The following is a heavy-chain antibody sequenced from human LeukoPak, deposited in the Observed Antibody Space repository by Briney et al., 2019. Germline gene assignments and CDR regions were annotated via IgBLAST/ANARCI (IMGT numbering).Heavy chain of an antibody. V-gene: IGHV6-1*01. CDR2: TYYRSKWYI. CDR1: GDSVSSNSSA. CDR3: AREDSSGYYSAFDY. D-gene: IGHD3-22*01. J-gene: IGHJ4*02. Sequence: SQTLSLTCAISGDSVSSNSSAWNWIRQSPSRGLEWLGRTYYRSKWYIDYALSVKSRITINPDTSKNQFSLQLNSVTPEDTAVYYCAREDSSGYYSAFDYWGQGTLVTVSS.